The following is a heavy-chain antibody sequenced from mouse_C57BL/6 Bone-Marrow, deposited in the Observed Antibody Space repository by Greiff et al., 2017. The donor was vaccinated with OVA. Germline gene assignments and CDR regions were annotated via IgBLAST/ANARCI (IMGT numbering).Heavy chain of an antibody. Sequence: VQLQQSGAELVKPGASVKLSCTASGFNIKDYYMHWVKQRPEQGLEWIGRIDPEDGEPKYAPKFQGKATITADPTSNTADLQLSSLTSGDTAVYYCARETTAQATFWFAYWGQGTLVTVSA. J-gene: IGHJ3*01. CDR1: GFNIKDYY. V-gene: IGHV14-2*01. CDR2: IDPEDGEP. CDR3: ARETTAQATFWFAY. D-gene: IGHD3-2*02.